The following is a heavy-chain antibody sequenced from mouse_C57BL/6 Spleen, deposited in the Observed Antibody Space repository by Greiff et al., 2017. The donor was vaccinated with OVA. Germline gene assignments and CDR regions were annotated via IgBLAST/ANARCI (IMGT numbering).Heavy chain of an antibody. CDR1: GFSLTSYG. CDR2: IWSGGST. D-gene: IGHD1-1*01. J-gene: IGHJ1*03. CDR3: ARSPDYYGSSYWYFDV. V-gene: IGHV2-2*01. Sequence: QVQLQQSGPGLVQPSQSLSITCTVSGFSLTSYGVHWVRQSPGKGLEWLGVIWSGGSTDYNAAFISRLSISKDNSKSQVFFKMNSLQADDTAIYYCARSPDYYGSSYWYFDVWGTGTTVTVSS.